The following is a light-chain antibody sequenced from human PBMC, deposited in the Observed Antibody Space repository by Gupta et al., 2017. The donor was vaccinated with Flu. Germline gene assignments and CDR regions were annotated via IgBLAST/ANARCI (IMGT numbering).Light chain of an antibody. V-gene: IGKV1-39*01. CDR2: STS. Sequence: DVQMTQSPSSLSASAGDRVTITCRASDNITTFLNWYQKKPGKAPNLLIFSTSNLQRGVPPRFSGRGSGTDFTLSISGLQPEDFATYFCQQSYIMPLTFGQGTRLDI. J-gene: IGKJ5*01. CDR3: QQSYIMPLT. CDR1: DNITTF.